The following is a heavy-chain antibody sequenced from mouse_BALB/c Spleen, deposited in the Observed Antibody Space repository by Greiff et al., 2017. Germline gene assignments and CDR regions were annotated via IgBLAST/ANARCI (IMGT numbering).Heavy chain of an antibody. CDR1: GFTFSSYT. Sequence: EVKLMESGGGLVQPGGSLKLSCAASGFTFSSYTMSWVRQTPEKRLEWVAYISNGGGSTYYPDTVKGRFTISRDNAKNTLYLQMSSLKSEDTAMYYCARLSTVVATERYFDYWGQGTTLTVSS. D-gene: IGHD1-1*01. CDR2: ISNGGGST. CDR3: ARLSTVVATERYFDY. J-gene: IGHJ2*01. V-gene: IGHV5-12-2*01.